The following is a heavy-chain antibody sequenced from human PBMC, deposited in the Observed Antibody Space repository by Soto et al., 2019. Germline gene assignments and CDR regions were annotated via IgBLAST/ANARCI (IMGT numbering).Heavy chain of an antibody. CDR3: ATVQVTPGPTWRLFDY. D-gene: IGHD1-1*01. CDR2: IYTGGST. J-gene: IGHJ4*02. V-gene: IGHV3-66*01. Sequence: GGSLRLSCAASGFTVSDYYMSWVRQAPGKGLEWVSIIYTGGSTYSADSVKGRFTISRDNSKNTLFLQMNSLRAEDTALYYCATVQVTPGPTWRLFDYWGQGTLVTVSS. CDR1: GFTVSDYY.